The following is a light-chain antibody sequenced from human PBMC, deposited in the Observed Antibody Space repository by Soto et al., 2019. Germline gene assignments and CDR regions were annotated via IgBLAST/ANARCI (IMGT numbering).Light chain of an antibody. Sequence: QAVVTQLPSASGTPGQRVTISCSGSSSNIGSNYVYWYQQLPGTAPKLLIYSNNQRPSGVPDRFSGSKSGTSASLAISGLRSEDEADYYCAAWDDSLSGPVFGGGTKLTVL. CDR1: SSNIGSNY. CDR3: AAWDDSLSGPV. J-gene: IGLJ3*02. V-gene: IGLV1-47*02. CDR2: SNN.